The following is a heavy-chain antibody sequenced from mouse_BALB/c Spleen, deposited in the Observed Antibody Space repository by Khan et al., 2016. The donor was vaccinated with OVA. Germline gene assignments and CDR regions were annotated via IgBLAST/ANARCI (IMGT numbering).Heavy chain of an antibody. Sequence: QVQLKQSGAELAKPGASVKMSCKASGYTFTSYWMHWVKQRPGQGLEWIGYINPSTGYTEYNQKFKDKATLTVDKSSSTAYMQLSSLTSEDSAVYYCAREDDYAWYFDVWGAGTTVTVSS. CDR1: GYTFTSYW. CDR3: AREDDYAWYFDV. D-gene: IGHD2-4*01. J-gene: IGHJ1*01. V-gene: IGHV1-7*01. CDR2: INPSTGYT.